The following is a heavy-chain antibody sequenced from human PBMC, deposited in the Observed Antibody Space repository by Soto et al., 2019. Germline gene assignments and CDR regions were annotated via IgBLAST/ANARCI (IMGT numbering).Heavy chain of an antibody. CDR3: ARAAWNYSFRDAFDI. CDR2: INHSGST. Sequence: SETLSLTCAVYGGSFSGYYWSWIRQPPGKGLEWIGEINHSGSTNYNPSLKSRVTISVDTSKNQFSLKLSSVTAADTAVYYCARAAWNYSFRDAFDIWGQGTMVTVSS. CDR1: GGSFSGYY. D-gene: IGHD1-7*01. J-gene: IGHJ3*02. V-gene: IGHV4-34*01.